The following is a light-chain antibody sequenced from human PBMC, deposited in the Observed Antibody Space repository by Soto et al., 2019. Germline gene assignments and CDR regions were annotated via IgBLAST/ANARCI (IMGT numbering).Light chain of an antibody. CDR2: YDS. V-gene: IGLV3-21*04. Sequence: SYELTQPPSVSVAPGKTARITCGGNNIGSKSVHWYQQKPGQAPVLVIYYDSDRPSGISERFSGSNSGNTATLTISRVEAWDEANYYCQARDSSSDHVVFGGGTKLTVL. CDR1: NIGSKS. J-gene: IGLJ2*01. CDR3: QARDSSSDHVV.